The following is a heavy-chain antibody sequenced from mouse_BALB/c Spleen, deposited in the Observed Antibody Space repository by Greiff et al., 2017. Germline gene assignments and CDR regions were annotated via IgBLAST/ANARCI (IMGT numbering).Heavy chain of an antibody. D-gene: IGHD1-1*01. CDR1: GYSITSDYA. Sequence: VQLQQSGPGLVKPSQSLSLTCTVTGYSITSDYAWNWIRQFPGNKLEWMGYISYSGSTSYNPSLKSRISITRDTSKNQFFLQLNSVTTEDTATYYCARNYGAMDYWGQGTSVTVSS. CDR3: ARNYGAMDY. CDR2: ISYSGST. V-gene: IGHV3-2*02. J-gene: IGHJ4*01.